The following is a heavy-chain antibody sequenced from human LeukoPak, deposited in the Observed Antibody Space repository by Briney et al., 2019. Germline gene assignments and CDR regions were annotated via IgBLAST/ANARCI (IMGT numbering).Heavy chain of an antibody. CDR2: IKQDGSEK. Sequence: GGSLRLSCAASGFTFSSYWMSWVRQAPGKGLEWVANIKQDGSEKYYVDSVKGRFTISRDNSKNTLYLQMSSLRAEDTAVYYCAKENYLLERAPTCWGQGTLVTVSS. D-gene: IGHD3-3*01. J-gene: IGHJ4*02. CDR3: AKENYLLERAPTC. CDR1: GFTFSSYW. V-gene: IGHV3-7*03.